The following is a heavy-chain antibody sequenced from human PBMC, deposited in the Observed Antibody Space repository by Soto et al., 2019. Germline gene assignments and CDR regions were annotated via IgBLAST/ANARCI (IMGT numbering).Heavy chain of an antibody. V-gene: IGHV3-23*01. CDR3: AKGVLSFHYGMEV. J-gene: IGHJ6*02. CDR2: ISSTAGRTS. Sequence: PGGSQRLSCATAGVPFNTYPMTWVRQTPGKGLEWVSSISSTAGRTSSYADSVKGRFAISRDFSDNTVYLQMNNLRVDDTAVYFCAKGVLSFHYGMEVWGQGTTVTVS. CDR1: GVPFNTYP. D-gene: IGHD3-10*01.